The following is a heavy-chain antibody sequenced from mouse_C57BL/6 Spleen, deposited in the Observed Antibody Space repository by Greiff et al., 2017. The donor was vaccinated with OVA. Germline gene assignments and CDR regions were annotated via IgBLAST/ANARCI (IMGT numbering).Heavy chain of an antibody. J-gene: IGHJ1*03. D-gene: IGHD4-1*01. CDR2: IWSGGST. Sequence: VKLQESGPGLVQPSQSLSITCTVSGFSLTSYGVHWVRQSPGKGLEWLGVIWSGGSTDYKAAFISRLSISKDNSKSQVFFKMNSLQADDTAIYYCARDWDWYFDVWGTGTTVTVSS. CDR1: GFSLTSYG. V-gene: IGHV2-2*01. CDR3: ARDWDWYFDV.